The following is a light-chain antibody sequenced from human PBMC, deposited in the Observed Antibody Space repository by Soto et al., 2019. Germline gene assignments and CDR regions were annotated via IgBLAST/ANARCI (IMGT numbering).Light chain of an antibody. CDR2: DVN. V-gene: IGLV2-14*01. J-gene: IGLJ2*01. Sequence: QSALTQPASVSGSPGQSITISCTGTNSDVDGYNYVSWYQQYPGKAPKLMIYDVNNRPSGVSNRFSGSKSGNTDSLTISGLQAGDEADYYCSSYTSSSAVVFGGGTKVTVL. CDR1: NSDVDGYNY. CDR3: SSYTSSSAVV.